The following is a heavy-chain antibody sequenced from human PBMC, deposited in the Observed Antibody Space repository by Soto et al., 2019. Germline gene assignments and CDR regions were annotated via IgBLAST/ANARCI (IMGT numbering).Heavy chain of an antibody. Sequence: ASVKVSCKASADTFTGYTVTWVRQAPGQGLEWVGRVIPILGASNFAQKFQGRVTISADKSTDTAYMVLTGLTSEDTAVYYCARSRGSYYSNFDSWGQGTLVT. CDR3: ARSRGSYYSNFDS. D-gene: IGHD3-10*01. CDR1: ADTFTGYT. J-gene: IGHJ4*02. CDR2: VIPILGAS. V-gene: IGHV1-69*08.